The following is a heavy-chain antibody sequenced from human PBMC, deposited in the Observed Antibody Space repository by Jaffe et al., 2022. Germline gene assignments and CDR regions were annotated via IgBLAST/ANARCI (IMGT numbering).Heavy chain of an antibody. V-gene: IGHV4-61*02. Sequence: QVQLQESGPGLVKPSQTLSLTCSVSGGSISSGSYYWSWIRQPAGKGLEWIGRVHTSGKTDYNTSLKSRVTMSLDTSKNQFSLRLSSVTAADTAVYYCARNFYGRRGNYGDYWFFDLWGRGTLVTVSS. CDR2: VHTSGKT. J-gene: IGHJ2*01. D-gene: IGHD3-22*01. CDR1: GGSISSGSYY. CDR3: ARNFYGRRGNYGDYWFFDL.